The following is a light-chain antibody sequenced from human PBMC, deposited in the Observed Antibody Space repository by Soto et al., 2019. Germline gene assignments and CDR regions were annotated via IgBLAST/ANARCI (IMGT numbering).Light chain of an antibody. Sequence: DIQITPPPSSVSASVRNRVTITYRARQGISSWLARYQQKPGKAPKLLIYAASHSQSGVPSRFSGSGSGTDFTLTTSSLHSEHFANYYCQQANSFPLTFGAGTKVEIK. CDR2: AAS. V-gene: IGKV1D-12*01. CDR3: QQANSFPLT. CDR1: QGISSW. J-gene: IGKJ4*01.